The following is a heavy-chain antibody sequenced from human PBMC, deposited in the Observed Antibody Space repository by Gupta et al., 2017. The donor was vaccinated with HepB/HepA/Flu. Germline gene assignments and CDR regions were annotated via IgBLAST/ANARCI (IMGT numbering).Heavy chain of an antibody. V-gene: IGHV1-8*03. J-gene: IGHJ4*02. CDR1: GYSFTNYE. CDR3: ARGLEGYNYGSGVDY. CDR2: MNPKSGQK. D-gene: IGHD3-10*01. Sequence: QVQLVQSGAEVKKPGASVKVACKASGYSFTNYEISWVRQATGQGLEWMGWMNPKSGQKGYAQKFQGRVTITRNTSISTAYMELSSLRSEDTAVYYCARGLEGYNYGSGVDYWGQGTLVTVSS.